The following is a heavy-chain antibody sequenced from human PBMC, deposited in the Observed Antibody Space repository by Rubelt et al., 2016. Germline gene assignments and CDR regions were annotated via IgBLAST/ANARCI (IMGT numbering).Heavy chain of an antibody. CDR1: GYTFTNYD. J-gene: IGHJ4*02. V-gene: IGHV1-8*01. Sequence: QVQLVQSGAEVKKPGASVKVSCKTSGYTFTNYDINWVRQATGQGLEWMGWTNPKSGYTGYAQKFQGRLPMGRETSKRAAYMELSSLRSEDTAVYYCVRVMGAIDYWGQGTLVTVSS. CDR2: TNPKSGYT. CDR3: VRVMGAIDY. D-gene: IGHD1-26*01.